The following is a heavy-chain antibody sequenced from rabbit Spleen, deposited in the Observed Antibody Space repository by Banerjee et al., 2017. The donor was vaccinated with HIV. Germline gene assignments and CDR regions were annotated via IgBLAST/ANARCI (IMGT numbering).Heavy chain of an antibody. CDR3: ARDLTSVIGWNFNL. J-gene: IGHJ4*01. Sequence: QEQLVESGGGLVQPGGSLTLSCKASGIDLMSIAMSWVRQAPGKGLEWIACINIVTGKDVYETWAKGRFIMSRTSSTTVTLQMTSLTAADTATYFCARDLTSVIGWNFNLWGPGTLVTVS. CDR1: GIDLMSIA. D-gene: IGHD1-1*01. V-gene: IGHV1S47*01. CDR2: INIVTGKD.